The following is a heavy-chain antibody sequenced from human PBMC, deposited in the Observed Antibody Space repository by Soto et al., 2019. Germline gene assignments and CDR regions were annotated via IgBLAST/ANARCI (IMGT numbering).Heavy chain of an antibody. CDR3: ARDSPFTRSLDY. V-gene: IGHV3-7*03. J-gene: IGHJ4*02. CDR2: INQDESGK. Sequence: EVQLVESGGGLVQPGGSQRLSCAASGFTFSSYRMTWVRQAPGKGLEWVANINQDESGKHYVDSVKGRFTISSDTAKNSLFLQMNNLRAEDTAVYHCARDSPFTRSLDYWGQGTLVTVSS. D-gene: IGHD2-2*01. CDR1: GFTFSSYR.